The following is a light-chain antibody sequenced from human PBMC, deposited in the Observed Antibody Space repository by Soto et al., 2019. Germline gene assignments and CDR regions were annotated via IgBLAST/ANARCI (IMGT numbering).Light chain of an antibody. V-gene: IGKV3-11*01. CDR1: QSVSSN. CDR3: EQHSNRPLT. Sequence: EIVLIQSPATLSLSPGERATLSCRASQSVSSNLAWYQQNPGQSPRLLIFDASNRATGIPARFSGSGSGTDFILTISRLEPEDFAVYYCEQHSNRPLTFGGGTKVEI. J-gene: IGKJ4*01. CDR2: DAS.